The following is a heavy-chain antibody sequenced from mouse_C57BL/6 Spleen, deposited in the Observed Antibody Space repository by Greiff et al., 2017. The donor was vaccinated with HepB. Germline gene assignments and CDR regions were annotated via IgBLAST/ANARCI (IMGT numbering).Heavy chain of an antibody. Sequence: EVQLQQSGAELVRPGASVKLSCTASGFNIKDYYMHWVKQRPEQGLEWIGRIDPEDGDTEYAPKFQGKATMTADTSSNTAYLQLSSLTSEDTAVYYCTPNYYGSRRGFDYWGQGTTLTVSS. D-gene: IGHD1-1*01. CDR1: GFNIKDYY. J-gene: IGHJ2*01. CDR2: IDPEDGDT. CDR3: TPNYYGSRRGFDY. V-gene: IGHV14-1*01.